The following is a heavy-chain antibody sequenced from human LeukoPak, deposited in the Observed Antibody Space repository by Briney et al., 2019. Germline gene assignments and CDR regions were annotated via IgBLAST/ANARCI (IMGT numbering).Heavy chain of an antibody. CDR3: ARRDLWLSSGPFDY. CDR1: GYTFTSYA. V-gene: IGHV1-3*01. D-gene: IGHD6-19*01. Sequence: SVKASCKASGYTFTSYAMHWVRQAPGQRLEWMGWINAGNGNTKYSQKFQGRVTITRDTSASTAYMELSSLRSEDTAVYYCARRDLWLSSGPFDYWGQGTLVTVSS. CDR2: INAGNGNT. J-gene: IGHJ4*02.